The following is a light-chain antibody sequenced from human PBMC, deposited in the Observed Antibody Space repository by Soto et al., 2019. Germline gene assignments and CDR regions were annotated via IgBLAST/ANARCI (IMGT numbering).Light chain of an antibody. CDR2: RNN. CDR3: AAWDDRVSGSYV. CDR1: SSNIGSNY. V-gene: IGLV1-47*01. Sequence: QSVLTQPPTASGTPGKRVTISCSGSSSNIGSNYVYWYQQLPGTAPKLLMYRNNKRPSVVPDRFSGSKSGTSASLAISVLRSEDEADYYCAAWDDRVSGSYVFGTGTKVTVL. J-gene: IGLJ1*01.